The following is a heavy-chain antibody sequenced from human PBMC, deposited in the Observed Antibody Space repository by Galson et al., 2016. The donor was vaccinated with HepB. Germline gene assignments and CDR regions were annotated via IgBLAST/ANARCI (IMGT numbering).Heavy chain of an antibody. CDR1: GFTFSSSW. V-gene: IGHV3-74*01. J-gene: IGHJ4*02. D-gene: IGHD6-13*01. Sequence: SLRLSCAASGFTFSSSWMQWVRESPGKGLVWVSRIDTDGSGPSYADSVRGRFTISRDNANNTLYLHMNTLRAEPTAVYYCVRDDYSTSWFPDFWGRGTPVTVSS. CDR3: VRDDYSTSWFPDF. CDR2: IDTDGSGP.